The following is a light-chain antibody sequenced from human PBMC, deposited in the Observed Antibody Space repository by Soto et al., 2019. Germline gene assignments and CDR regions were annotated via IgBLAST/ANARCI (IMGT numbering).Light chain of an antibody. CDR1: NSDVGGHNY. CDR2: EVN. CDR3: ISYTLDNIPYG. V-gene: IGLV2-14*01. J-gene: IGLJ1*01. Sequence: QSVLTQPASVSGSPGQSITISCTGTNSDVGGHNYVSWYQQHPGRAPKLIIYEVNYRPSGSSNRFSGSKSGNTASLTISGLQAEDEADYYCISYTLDNIPYGFGTGTKV.